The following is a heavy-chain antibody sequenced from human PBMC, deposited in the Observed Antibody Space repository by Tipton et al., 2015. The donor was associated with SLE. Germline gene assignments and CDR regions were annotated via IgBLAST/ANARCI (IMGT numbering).Heavy chain of an antibody. D-gene: IGHD6-13*01. V-gene: IGHV4-34*01. J-gene: IGHJ4*02. CDR1: GFTFSSYA. Sequence: LRLSCAASGFTFSSYAMHWVRQAPGKGLEWIGEFNHGGGTNYNPSLKSRVTISVDTSKNQFSLKVSSVTAADTAVYYCARDVAAEFDYWGQGTLVTVSS. CDR2: FNHGGGT. CDR3: ARDVAAEFDY.